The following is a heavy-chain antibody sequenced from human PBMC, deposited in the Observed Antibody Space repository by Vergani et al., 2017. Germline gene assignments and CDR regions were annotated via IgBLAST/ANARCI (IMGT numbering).Heavy chain of an antibody. D-gene: IGHD2-15*01. Sequence: EVQLVESGGGLVKPGGSLRLSCAASGFTFSSYSMNWVRQAPGKGLEWVSSISSSSSYIYYADSVKGRFTISRDNAKNSLYLQMNSLRAEDTAVYYCARVRAANNWFDPWGQGTLVTGSS. V-gene: IGHV3-21*01. J-gene: IGHJ5*02. CDR1: GFTFSSYS. CDR3: ARVRAANNWFDP. CDR2: ISSSSSYI.